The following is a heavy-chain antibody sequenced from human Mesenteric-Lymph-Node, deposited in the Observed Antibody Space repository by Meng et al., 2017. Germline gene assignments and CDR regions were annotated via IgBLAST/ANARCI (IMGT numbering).Heavy chain of an antibody. CDR3: ARDIAATLDY. J-gene: IGHJ4*02. Sequence: GESLKISCAASGFTFSSYAMNWVRQAPGKGLEWVSYISSSGSTIYYADSVKGRFTISRDNAKNSLYLQMNSLRAEDTAVYYCARDIAATLDYWGQGTLVTVSS. CDR1: GFTFSSYA. V-gene: IGHV3-48*03. D-gene: IGHD2-15*01. CDR2: ISSSGSTI.